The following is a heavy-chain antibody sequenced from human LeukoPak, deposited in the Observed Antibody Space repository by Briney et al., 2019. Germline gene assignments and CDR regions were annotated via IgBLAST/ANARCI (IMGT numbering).Heavy chain of an antibody. CDR3: ASESDYVPGVDY. Sequence: GASVKVSCKASGGTFSSYAISWVRQAPGQGLEWMGGIIPIFGTANYAQKFQGRVTITADESTSTAYMELSSLRSEDTAVYYCASESDYVPGVDYWGQGTLVTVSS. V-gene: IGHV1-69*01. J-gene: IGHJ4*02. CDR2: IIPIFGTA. D-gene: IGHD3-10*01. CDR1: GGTFSSYA.